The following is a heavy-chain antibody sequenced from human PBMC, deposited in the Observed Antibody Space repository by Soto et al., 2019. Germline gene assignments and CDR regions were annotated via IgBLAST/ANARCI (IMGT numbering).Heavy chain of an antibody. Sequence: EVQLLESGGGLVQPGGSLRLSCTASGFTFTYYAFSWVRQAPGKGLGWVSAISANGQGIYYADSVRGRFTISRDHSKNTVFLHMDSLRAEDTAVYYCAKDRDYPRDKFHYWGQGTLITVSS. CDR2: ISANGQGI. CDR1: GFTFTYYA. J-gene: IGHJ4*02. CDR3: AKDRDYPRDKFHY. D-gene: IGHD4-17*01. V-gene: IGHV3-23*01.